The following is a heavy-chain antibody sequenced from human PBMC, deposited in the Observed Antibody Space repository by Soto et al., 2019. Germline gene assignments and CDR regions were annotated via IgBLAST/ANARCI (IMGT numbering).Heavy chain of an antibody. CDR1: GGTFSSYA. V-gene: IGHV1-69*12. CDR2: ISPIFGTA. J-gene: IGHJ4*02. D-gene: IGHD5-18*01. CDR3: ARPSVEMATAYFDY. Sequence: QVQLVQSGAEVKKPGSSVKVSCKASGGTFSSYAISWVRQAPGQGLEWMGGISPIFGTANYAQKCQGRVTFSAYESPSTDYMELSSLRSEDPAVYYCARPSVEMATAYFDYWCQGTLVTVSS.